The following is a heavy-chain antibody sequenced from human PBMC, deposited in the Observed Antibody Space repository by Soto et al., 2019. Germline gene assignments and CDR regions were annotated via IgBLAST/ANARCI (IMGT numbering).Heavy chain of an antibody. J-gene: IGHJ6*02. D-gene: IGHD3-10*01. CDR1: GFTFTSSA. CDR2: IVVGSGNT. V-gene: IGHV1-58*01. Sequence: ASVKFSCKASGFTFTSSAVQWVRQARGQRLEWIGWIVVGSGNTNYAQKFQERVTITRDMSTSTAYMELSSLRSEDTAVYYCAADPRYRGVIGCLDVWGQGTTVTVSS. CDR3: AADPRYRGVIGCLDV.